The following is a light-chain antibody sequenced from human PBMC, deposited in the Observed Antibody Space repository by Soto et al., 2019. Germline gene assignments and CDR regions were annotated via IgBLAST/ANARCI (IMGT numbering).Light chain of an antibody. Sequence: QSALTQPPSASGSPGQSVTISCTGTSSDVGGYNYVSWYLRHPGKAPKLMIYEVSKRPPGVPDRFSGSKSGNTASLTVSGLQAEDEADYYCSSYAGSTVVFGGGTKLTVL. V-gene: IGLV2-8*01. J-gene: IGLJ2*01. CDR3: SSYAGSTVV. CDR2: EVS. CDR1: SSDVGGYNY.